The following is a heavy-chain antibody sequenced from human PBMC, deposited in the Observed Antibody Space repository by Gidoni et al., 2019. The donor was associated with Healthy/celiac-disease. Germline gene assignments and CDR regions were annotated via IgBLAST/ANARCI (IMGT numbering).Heavy chain of an antibody. CDR1: GFTFSNAW. J-gene: IGHJ5*02. V-gene: IGHV3-15*01. CDR3: TTGVGFGELSLFLDP. D-gene: IGHD3-10*01. CDR2: IKSKTDGGTT. Sequence: EVQLVESGGGLVKPGGSLRLSCAASGFTFSNAWMSWVRQAPGKGLEWVGRIKSKTDGGTTDYAAPVKGRFTISRDESKNTLYLQMNSLKTEDTAVYYCTTGVGFGELSLFLDPWGQGTLVTVSS.